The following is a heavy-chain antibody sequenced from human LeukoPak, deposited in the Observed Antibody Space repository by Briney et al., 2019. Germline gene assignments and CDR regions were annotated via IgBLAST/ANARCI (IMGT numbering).Heavy chain of an antibody. CDR1: GFTFNNYG. D-gene: IGHD2-2*01. J-gene: IGHJ4*02. V-gene: IGHV3-30*02. CDR2: IWYDGSNK. CDR3: AKDLRFFVVVPAGFDY. Sequence: PGGSLRLSCAASGFTFNNYGMHWVRQAPGKGLEWMAVIWYDGSNKYYADSVKGRFTISRDNSKNTLYLQMNSLRAEDTGVYYCAKDLRFFVVVPAGFDYWGQGTLVTVSS.